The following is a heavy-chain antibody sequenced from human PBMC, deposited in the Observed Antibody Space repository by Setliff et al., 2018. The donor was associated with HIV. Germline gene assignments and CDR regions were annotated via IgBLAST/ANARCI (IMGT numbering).Heavy chain of an antibody. J-gene: IGHJ4*02. CDR3: ASPSETAVASFDS. V-gene: IGHV4-39*07. D-gene: IGHD2-21*02. Sequence: SETLSLTCTVSGGSVTSSTYYWGWIRQPPGKGLEWIGNIYSTGSGRTYYSPSLKSRVTVSVDTSKNQFSLKLSSVTAADTAVYYCASPSETAVASFDSWGQGTLVTVSS. CDR2: IYSTGSGRT. CDR1: GGSVTSSTYY.